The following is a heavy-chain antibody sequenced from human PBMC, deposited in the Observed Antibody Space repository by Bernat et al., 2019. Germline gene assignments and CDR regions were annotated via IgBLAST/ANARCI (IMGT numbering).Heavy chain of an antibody. CDR2: IYYSGST. J-gene: IGHJ4*02. D-gene: IGHD3-10*01. V-gene: IGHV4-39*01. CDR3: ARHLNYYGSGSYYTFDY. CDR1: GGSISSSSYY. Sequence: QLQLQESGPGLVKPSETLSLTCTVSGGSISSSSYYWGWIRQPPGKGLEWIGSIYYSGSTYYNPSLKSRVTISVDTSKNQFSLKLSSVTVADTAVYYCARHLNYYGSGSYYTFDYWGQGTLVTVSS.